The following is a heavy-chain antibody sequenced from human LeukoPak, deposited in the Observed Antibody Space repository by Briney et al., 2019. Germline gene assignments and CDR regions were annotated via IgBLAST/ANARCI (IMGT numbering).Heavy chain of an antibody. CDR2: INPNSGGT. J-gene: IGHJ3*02. D-gene: IGHD2-15*01. Sequence: ASMKVSCKASGYTFTGYYMHWVRQAPGQGLEWMGWINPNSGGTNYAQKFQGRVTMTRDTSISTAYMELSRLRSDDTAVYYCASNTLPVGLDAFDIWGQGTMVTVSS. V-gene: IGHV1-2*02. CDR3: ASNTLPVGLDAFDI. CDR1: GYTFTGYY.